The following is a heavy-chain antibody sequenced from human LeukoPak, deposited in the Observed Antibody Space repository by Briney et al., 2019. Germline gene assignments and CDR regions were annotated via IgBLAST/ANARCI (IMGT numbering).Heavy chain of an antibody. D-gene: IGHD3-16*01. CDR3: ARGAGWLIDY. CDR1: DDSISDYY. Sequence: SSETLSLTCTVSDDSISDYYRGWIRQPPGKGLEWIGYFHNSGTSTYNPSLKSRVTISADTSKNQFSLKLNSLTTADTAVYYCARGAGWLIDYWGQGILVTVSS. J-gene: IGHJ4*02. V-gene: IGHV4-59*01. CDR2: FHNSGTS.